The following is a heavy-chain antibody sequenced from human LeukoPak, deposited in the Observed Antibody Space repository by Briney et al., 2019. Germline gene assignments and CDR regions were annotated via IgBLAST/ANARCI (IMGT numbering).Heavy chain of an antibody. V-gene: IGHV4-59*08. J-gene: IGHJ6*03. CDR2: IYYSGST. Sequence: PSETLSLTCTVSGGSISSYYWSWIRQPPGKGLEWIGYIYYSGSTNYNPSLKSRVTISVDTSKNQFSLKLCSVTAADTAVYYCARAGYSYGGNYYYMDVWGKGTTVTVSS. D-gene: IGHD5-18*01. CDR1: GGSISSYY. CDR3: ARAGYSYGGNYYYMDV.